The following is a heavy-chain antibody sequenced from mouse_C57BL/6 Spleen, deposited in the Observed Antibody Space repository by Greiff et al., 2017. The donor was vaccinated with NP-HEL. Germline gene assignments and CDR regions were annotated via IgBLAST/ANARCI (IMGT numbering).Heavy chain of an antibody. CDR2: IHPNSGST. Sequence: QVQLQQPGAELVKPGASVKLSCKASGYTFTSYWMHWVKQRPGQGLEWIGMIHPNSGSTNYNEKFKSKATLTVDKSSSTAYMQLSSLTSEDSAVYYCARFPLFITTVVVDYWGQGTTLTVSS. D-gene: IGHD1-1*01. J-gene: IGHJ2*01. CDR1: GYTFTSYW. V-gene: IGHV1-64*01. CDR3: ARFPLFITTVVVDY.